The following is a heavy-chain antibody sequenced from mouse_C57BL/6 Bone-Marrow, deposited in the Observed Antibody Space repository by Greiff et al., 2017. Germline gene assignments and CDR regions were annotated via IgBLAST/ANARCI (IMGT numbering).Heavy chain of an antibody. J-gene: IGHJ2*01. D-gene: IGHD1-1*01. CDR1: GFSLTSYG. CDR2: IWSGGST. Sequence: QVQLQQSGPGLVQPSQSLSITCTVSGFSLTSYGVHWVRQSPGKGLEWLGVIWSGGSTDYNAAFISRLSISKDNSKSQVFFKMNSLQADDTAIYYCARNAIYYYGSSWSYFDYWGQGTTLTVSS. V-gene: IGHV2-2*01. CDR3: ARNAIYYYGSSWSYFDY.